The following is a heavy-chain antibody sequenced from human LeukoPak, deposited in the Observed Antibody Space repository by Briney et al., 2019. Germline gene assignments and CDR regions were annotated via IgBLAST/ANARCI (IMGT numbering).Heavy chain of an antibody. V-gene: IGHV3-23*01. Sequence: GGSLRLSCAASGFTFSSYWMSWVRQAPGKGLEWVSGISGSGGNTHYSDSVKGRFTISRDNSKNTLYLQMNSLRAEDTAVYYCARRAGAYSRPYDYWGQGTLVTVSS. D-gene: IGHD4/OR15-4a*01. CDR1: GFTFSSYW. CDR2: ISGSGGNT. CDR3: ARRAGAYSRPYDY. J-gene: IGHJ4*02.